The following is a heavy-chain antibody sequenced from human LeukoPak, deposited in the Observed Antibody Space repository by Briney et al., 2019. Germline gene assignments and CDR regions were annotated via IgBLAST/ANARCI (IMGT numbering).Heavy chain of an antibody. CDR2: IYTSGST. Sequence: SETLSLTCTVSGGSISSYYWSWIRQPAGKGLEWIGRIYTSGSTNYNPSLKSRVTMSVDTSKNQFSLKLSSVTAADTAVYYCARRRGCSSTSCYEDYYYYYYMDVWGKGTTVTVSS. J-gene: IGHJ6*03. V-gene: IGHV4-4*07. D-gene: IGHD2-2*01. CDR3: ARRRGCSSTSCYEDYYYYYYMDV. CDR1: GGSISSYY.